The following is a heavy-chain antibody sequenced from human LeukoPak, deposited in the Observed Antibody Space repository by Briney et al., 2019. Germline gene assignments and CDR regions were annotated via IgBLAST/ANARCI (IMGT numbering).Heavy chain of an antibody. Sequence: GGSLRLSCAASGFTFSTYAMSWVRQAPGKGLEWVSAIGTAGDTYYPGSVKGRFTISRENAKNSLYLQMNSLRAEDTAVYYCARGAYNWNHYDYWGQGTLVTVSS. CDR3: ARGAYNWNHYDY. CDR2: IGTAGDT. V-gene: IGHV3-13*01. D-gene: IGHD1-20*01. J-gene: IGHJ4*02. CDR1: GFTFSTYA.